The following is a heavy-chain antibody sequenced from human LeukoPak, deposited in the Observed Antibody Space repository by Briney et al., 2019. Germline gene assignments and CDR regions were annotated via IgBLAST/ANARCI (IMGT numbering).Heavy chain of an antibody. D-gene: IGHD3-22*01. J-gene: IGHJ4*02. V-gene: IGHV4-34*01. CDR1: GGSFSGYY. Sequence: SETLSLTCAVYGGSFSGYYWSWIRQPLGKGLEWIGEINHSGSTNYNPSLKSRVTISVDTSKNQFSLKLSSVTAADTAVYYCARVLYDSSGYYSALDYWGQGTLVTVSS. CDR3: ARVLYDSSGYYSALDY. CDR2: INHSGST.